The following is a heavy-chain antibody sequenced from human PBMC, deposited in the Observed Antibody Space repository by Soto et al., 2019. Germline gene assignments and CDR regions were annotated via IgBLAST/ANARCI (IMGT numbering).Heavy chain of an antibody. CDR3: TTGAPRHVLLWFGEFLPFDY. CDR2: IKSKTDGGTT. J-gene: IGHJ4*02. Sequence: GGSLRLSCAASGFTFSNAWMNWVRQAPGKGLEWVGRIKSKTDGGTTDYAAPVKGRFTISRDDSKNTLYLQMNSLKTEDTAVYYCTTGAPRHVLLWFGEFLPFDYWGQGTLVTVSS. CDR1: GFTFSNAW. D-gene: IGHD3-10*01. V-gene: IGHV3-15*07.